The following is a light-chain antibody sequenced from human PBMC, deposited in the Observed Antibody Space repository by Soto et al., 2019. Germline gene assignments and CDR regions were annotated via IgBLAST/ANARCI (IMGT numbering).Light chain of an antibody. J-gene: IGKJ1*01. V-gene: IGKV1-5*01. CDR2: DAS. CDR1: QSVRSW. CDR3: QQYNSYSPT. Sequence: DIQMTQSPSTLSASVGDRVTITCRASQSVRSWLAWYQQKPGRAPKFLIYDASSLESGVPSRFSGSGSGTEFTLTISSLQPDDFATYYCQQYNSYSPTFGQGTKVDI.